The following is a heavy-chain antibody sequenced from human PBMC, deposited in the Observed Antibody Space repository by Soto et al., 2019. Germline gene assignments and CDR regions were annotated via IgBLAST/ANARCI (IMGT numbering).Heavy chain of an antibody. V-gene: IGHV4-59*01. J-gene: IGHJ4*02. CDR3: ARSVGGSNVKFDY. Sequence: SETLSLTCTVSGGSISSYYWSWIRQPPGKGLEWIGYIYYSGSTNYNPSLKSRVTISVDTSKNQFSLKLSSVTAADTAVYYCARSVGGSNVKFDYWGQGTLVTVS. CDR2: IYYSGST. CDR1: GGSISSYY. D-gene: IGHD3-10*01.